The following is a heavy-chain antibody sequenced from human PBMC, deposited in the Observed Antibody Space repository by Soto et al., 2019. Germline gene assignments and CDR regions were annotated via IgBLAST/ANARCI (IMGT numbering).Heavy chain of an antibody. CDR3: VRVAGSASWYETDS. V-gene: IGHV4-38-2*01. D-gene: IGHD6-13*01. J-gene: IGHJ5*01. CDR1: GYSISSGYY. Sequence: LSLTCAVSGYSISSGYYWGWIRQPPGKGLEWLGTTYYGASSYYNPSLRSRITILLDASTNQLSLKLSSVTAADTAVYFCVRVAGSASWYETDSWGYGILVTVSS. CDR2: TYYGASS.